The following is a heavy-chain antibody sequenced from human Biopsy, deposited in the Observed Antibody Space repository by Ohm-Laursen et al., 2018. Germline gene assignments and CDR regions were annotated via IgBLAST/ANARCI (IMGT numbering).Heavy chain of an antibody. Sequence: LSLTCSVSGDSIRNYYWSWIRQAAGKGLEWIGRIYPGGGTIYNPSLKSRVTMSVDTSKNHFSLNLNSVTAADTAVYYCAGIVLGPTNDAFDIWGQGTMVTVSS. CDR1: GDSIRNYY. J-gene: IGHJ3*02. CDR3: AGIVLGPTNDAFDI. D-gene: IGHD1-26*01. V-gene: IGHV4-4*07. CDR2: IYPGGGT.